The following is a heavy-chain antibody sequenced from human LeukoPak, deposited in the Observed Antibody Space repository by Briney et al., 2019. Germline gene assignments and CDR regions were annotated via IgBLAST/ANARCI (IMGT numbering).Heavy chain of an antibody. V-gene: IGHV3-23*01. J-gene: IGHJ4*02. D-gene: IGHD1-26*01. CDR3: AREGGSYFDY. CDR2: ISGSGGST. CDR1: GFIFSTYA. Sequence: GGSLRLSCAASGFIFSTYAMNWVRQAPGKGLEWVSTISGSGGSTYYADSVKGRFTISRDNAKNTLYLQMNSLRAEDTAVYYCAREGGSYFDYWGQGTLVTVSS.